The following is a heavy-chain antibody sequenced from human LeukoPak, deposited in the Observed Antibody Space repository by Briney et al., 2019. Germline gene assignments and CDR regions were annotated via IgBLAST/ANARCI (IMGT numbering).Heavy chain of an antibody. V-gene: IGHV4-30-4*01. Sequence: SETLSLTCTVSGGSISSGDYYWSWIRQPPGKGLEWIGYIYYSGSTYYNPSLKSRVTISVDSSKNQFSLKLSSVTAADTAVYYCAREGVVNYDSSGYYFDYWGQGTLVTVSS. CDR2: IYYSGST. CDR3: AREGVVNYDSSGYYFDY. J-gene: IGHJ4*02. CDR1: GGSISSGDYY. D-gene: IGHD3-22*01.